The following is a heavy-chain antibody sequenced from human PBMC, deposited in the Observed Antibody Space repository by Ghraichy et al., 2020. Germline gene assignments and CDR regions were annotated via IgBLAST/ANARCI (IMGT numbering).Heavy chain of an antibody. CDR1: GFTFSSYA. CDR3: AKVLDLDSYYYYYGMDV. D-gene: IGHD3/OR15-3a*01. J-gene: IGHJ6*02. CDR2: ISGSGGST. V-gene: IGHV3-23*01. Sequence: LSLTCAASGFTFSSYAMSWVRQAPGKGLEWVSAISGSGGSTYYADSVKGRFTISRDNSKNTLYLQMNSLRAEDTAVYYCAKVLDLDSYYYYYGMDVWGQGTTVTVSS.